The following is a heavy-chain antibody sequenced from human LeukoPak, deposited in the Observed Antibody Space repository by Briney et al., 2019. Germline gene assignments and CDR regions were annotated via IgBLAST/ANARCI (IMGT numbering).Heavy chain of an antibody. V-gene: IGHV3-7*01. CDR3: VRPRGIAAAGIFGAFDY. D-gene: IGHD6-13*01. CDR1: GFTFSSYW. CDR2: IRQDGSEK. Sequence: PGGSLRLSCAASGFTFSSYWMNWVRQAPGNGLEWVANIRQDGSEKYYVDSVKGRFTISRDNSKNTLYVQMNSLRAEDTAVYYCVRPRGIAAAGIFGAFDYWGQGILVTVSS. J-gene: IGHJ4*02.